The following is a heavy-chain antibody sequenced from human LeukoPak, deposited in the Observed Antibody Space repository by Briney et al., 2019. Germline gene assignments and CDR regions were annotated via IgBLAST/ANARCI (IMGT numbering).Heavy chain of an antibody. V-gene: IGHV3-33*06. CDR1: GFIFSSHG. Sequence: GGSLRLSCAASGFIFSSHGMHWVRQAPGKGLEWVAIIWSDGTNKYYADSVKGRFTISGDTSKNILYLQMNGLRAEDTAVYYCAKSLVSVDSGSYYHYYYMDVWGKGTTVTVSS. D-gene: IGHD1-26*01. CDR3: AKSLVSVDSGSYYHYYYMDV. CDR2: IWSDGTNK. J-gene: IGHJ6*03.